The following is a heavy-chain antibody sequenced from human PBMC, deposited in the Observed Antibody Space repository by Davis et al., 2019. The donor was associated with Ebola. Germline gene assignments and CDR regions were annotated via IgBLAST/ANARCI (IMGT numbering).Heavy chain of an antibody. CDR1: GGTSSSYA. CDR2: INPNSGGT. J-gene: IGHJ6*02. Sequence: AASVKVSCKASGGTSSSYAISWVRHAPGQGLEWMGWINPNSGGTNYAQKFQGWVTMTRDTSISTAYMELSRLRSDDTAVYYCARGGSSDSSGYYYHYYYGMDVWGQGSTVTVSS. D-gene: IGHD3-22*01. V-gene: IGHV1-2*04. CDR3: ARGGSSDSSGYYYHYYYGMDV.